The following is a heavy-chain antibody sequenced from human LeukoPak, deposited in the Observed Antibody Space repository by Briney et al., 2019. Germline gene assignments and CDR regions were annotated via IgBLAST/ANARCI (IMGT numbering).Heavy chain of an antibody. V-gene: IGHV4-59*01. CDR2: IYYSGST. Sequence: SETLSLTCTVSGGSISSYYWSWIRQPPGKGLEWIGYIYYSGSTNYNPSLKSRVTISVDTSKNQFSLKLSSVTAADTAVYYCARESQGDSSGSLDYWGQGTLVTVSS. CDR1: GGSISSYY. D-gene: IGHD3-22*01. CDR3: ARESQGDSSGSLDY. J-gene: IGHJ4*02.